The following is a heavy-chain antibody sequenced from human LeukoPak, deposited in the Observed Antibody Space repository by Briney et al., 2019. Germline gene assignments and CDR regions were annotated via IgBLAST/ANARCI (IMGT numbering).Heavy chain of an antibody. V-gene: IGHV3-30*18. CDR1: GFTFSSYG. D-gene: IGHD6-13*01. J-gene: IGHJ4*02. Sequence: GGSLRLSCAASGFTFSSYGMHWVRQAPGKGLEWVAVISYDGSNKYYADSVKGRFTISRDNSKNTLYLQMNSLRAEDTAVYYCAKGPLAAAGSLPPFDYWGQGILVTVSS. CDR2: ISYDGSNK. CDR3: AKGPLAAAGSLPPFDY.